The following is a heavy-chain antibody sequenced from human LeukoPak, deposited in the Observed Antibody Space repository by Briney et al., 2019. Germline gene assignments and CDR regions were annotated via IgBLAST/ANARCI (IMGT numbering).Heavy chain of an antibody. CDR1: GGTFSSYA. J-gene: IGHJ3*02. D-gene: IGHD1-26*01. V-gene: IGHV1-69*06. CDR2: IIPIFGTA. Sequence: SVKVSCKASGGTFSSYAFSWVRQAPGRGLEWMGGIIPIFGTANYAQKFQDRVTITADKSTGTAYMELSSLRSEDTAVYYCARDEGAKIAFHIWGQGTMVTVSS. CDR3: ARDEGAKIAFHI.